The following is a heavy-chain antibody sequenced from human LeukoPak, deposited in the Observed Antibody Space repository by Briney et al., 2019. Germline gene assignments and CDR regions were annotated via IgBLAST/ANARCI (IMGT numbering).Heavy chain of an antibody. CDR1: GGSFSGYY. J-gene: IGHJ4*02. D-gene: IGHD2-2*01. CDR3: ATEGYCSSTSCSSHY. V-gene: IGHV4-34*01. Sequence: PSETLSLTCAVYGGSFSGYYWSWIRQPPGKGLEWIGEINHSGSTNYNPSLKSRVTISVDTSKNQFSLKLSSMTAADTAVYYCATEGYCSSTSCSSHYWGQGTLVTVSS. CDR2: INHSGST.